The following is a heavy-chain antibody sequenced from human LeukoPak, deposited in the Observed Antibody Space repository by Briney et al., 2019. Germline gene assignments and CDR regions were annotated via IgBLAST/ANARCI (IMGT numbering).Heavy chain of an antibody. V-gene: IGHV3-30*02. J-gene: IGHJ1*01. CDR2: IRYDGNEK. Sequence: SGGSLRLSCVASGFTFSYYGMHWVRQAPGKGLEWVAFIRYDGNEKYYAGSVKGRFTISRDNPKNTLYLEMNSLRVEDTAVYYCAKDLMRDRWFGESWGQGTLVTVSS. CDR1: GFTFSYYG. D-gene: IGHD3-10*01. CDR3: AKDLMRDRWFGES.